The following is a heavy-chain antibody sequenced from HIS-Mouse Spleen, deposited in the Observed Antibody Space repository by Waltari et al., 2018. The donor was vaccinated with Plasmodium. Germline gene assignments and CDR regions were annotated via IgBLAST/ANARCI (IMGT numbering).Heavy chain of an antibody. V-gene: IGHV2-70*15. CDR1: GFSPSTSGMC. D-gene: IGHD6-6*01. J-gene: IGHJ6*02. CDR3: ARTTYSSSSAKYYYYGMDV. CDR2: IDWDDDK. Sequence: QVTLRESGPALVKPTQPLTLTCTFSGFSPSTSGMCVSWIRQPPGTALEWLARIDWDDDKYYSTSLKTRLTISKDTSKNQVVLTMTNMDPVDTATYYCARTTYSSSSAKYYYYGMDVWGQGTTVTVSS.